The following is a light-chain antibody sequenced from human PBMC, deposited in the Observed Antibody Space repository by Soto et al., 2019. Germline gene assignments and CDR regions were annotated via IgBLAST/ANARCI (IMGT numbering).Light chain of an antibody. V-gene: IGLV2-14*01. CDR1: SSDIGYNY. CDR2: EVS. CDR3: SSYTSSSTVV. J-gene: IGLJ2*01. Sequence: QSVLTQPASVSGSPGQSITISCTGTSSDIGYNYVSWYQQHPGKAPKLMIYEVSNRPSGVSNRFSGSKSGNTASLIISGHQAEDEADYYCSSYTSSSTVVFGGGTKLTVL.